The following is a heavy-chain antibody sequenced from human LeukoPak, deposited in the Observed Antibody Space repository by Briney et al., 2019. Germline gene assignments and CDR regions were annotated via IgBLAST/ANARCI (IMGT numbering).Heavy chain of an antibody. Sequence: GGSLRLSCAASGFTFSSYGMHWVRQAPGKGLEGVAVIWYDGSNKDYAASVQGRFTISRVNSKQTVYLQMTSLGADATAVYYCARDREDIVVVPAAMPHYYYYYGMDVWGQGTTVTVSS. D-gene: IGHD2-2*01. CDR1: GFTFSSYG. J-gene: IGHJ6*02. CDR3: ARDREDIVVVPAAMPHYYYYYGMDV. V-gene: IGHV3-33*01. CDR2: IWYDGSNK.